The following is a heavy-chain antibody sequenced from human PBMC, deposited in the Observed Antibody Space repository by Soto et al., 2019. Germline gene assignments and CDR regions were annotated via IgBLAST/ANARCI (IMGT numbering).Heavy chain of an antibody. CDR1: GSTFSSYE. V-gene: IGHV3-48*03. CDR2: ISSSGSTI. D-gene: IGHD3-10*01. CDR3: ARGYYSHFDY. J-gene: IGHJ4*02. Sequence: EVQLVESGGGLVQPGGSLRLSCAVSGSTFSSYEMNWVRQAPGKGLEWVSYISSSGSTIYYADSVKGRFTISRDNAKNSLYLQMNSLRAEDTAVYYCARGYYSHFDYWGQGTLVTVSS.